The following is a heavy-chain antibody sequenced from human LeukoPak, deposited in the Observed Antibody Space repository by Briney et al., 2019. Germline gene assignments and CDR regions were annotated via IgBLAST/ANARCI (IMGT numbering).Heavy chain of an antibody. D-gene: IGHD1-26*01. Sequence: GGSLRLSCAASGFTVSSNYMSWVRQAPGKGLEWVSVIYSGSSTYYADSVKGRFTISRDNSKNTLYLQMNSLRAEDTAVYYCARDIESGSYYVYFQHWGQGTLVTVSS. V-gene: IGHV3-66*01. CDR2: IYSGSST. CDR3: ARDIESGSYYVYFQH. J-gene: IGHJ1*01. CDR1: GFTVSSNY.